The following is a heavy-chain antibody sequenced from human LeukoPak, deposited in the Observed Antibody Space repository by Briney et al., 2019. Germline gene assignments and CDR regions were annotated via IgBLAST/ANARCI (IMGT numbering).Heavy chain of an antibody. J-gene: IGHJ4*02. D-gene: IGHD4-11*01. CDR1: GFTFSSYW. CDR3: ARETYDYSNNFPLGY. Sequence: GGSLRLSCAASGFTFSSYWMSWVRQAPGKGLEWVANIKQDGSEEYYVDSVKGRFTISRDNAKNSLYLQMNSLRAEDTAVYYCARETYDYSNNFPLGYWGQGTLVTVSS. CDR2: IKQDGSEE. V-gene: IGHV3-7*01.